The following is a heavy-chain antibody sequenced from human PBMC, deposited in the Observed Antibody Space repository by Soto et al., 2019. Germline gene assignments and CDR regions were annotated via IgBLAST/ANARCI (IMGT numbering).Heavy chain of an antibody. CDR2: ISWNSGSI. CDR3: EKGGGSIRG. V-gene: IGHV3-9*01. D-gene: IGHD3-16*01. CDR1: GFTFDDYA. J-gene: IGHJ4*02. Sequence: EVQLVESGGGLVQPGRSLRLSCAASGFTFDDYAMHWVRQAPGKGLEWVSGISWNSGSIGYADSVKGRFTISRDNAKNSLYLKRNSLRAGDTALYYCEKGGGSIRGWGQGTLVTVSS.